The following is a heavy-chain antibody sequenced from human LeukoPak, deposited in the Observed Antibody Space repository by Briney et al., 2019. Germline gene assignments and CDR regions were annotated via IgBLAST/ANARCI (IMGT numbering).Heavy chain of an antibody. D-gene: IGHD5-12*01. CDR2: IYYSGST. V-gene: IGHV4-31*03. J-gene: IGHJ4*02. CDR1: GGSISSGGYY. CDR3: ARVEVATFHFDY. Sequence: SQTLSLTCTVSGGSISSGGYYWSWIRQHPGKGLEWIGYIYYSGSTYYNPSLKSRVTISVDTSKNQFSLKLSSVTAADTAVYYCARVEVATFHFDYWGQGTLVTVSS.